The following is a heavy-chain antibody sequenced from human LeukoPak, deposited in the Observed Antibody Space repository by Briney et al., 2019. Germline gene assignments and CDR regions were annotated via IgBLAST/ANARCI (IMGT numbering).Heavy chain of an antibody. V-gene: IGHV4-34*01. CDR2: INHSGST. CDR1: GGSFSGYY. J-gene: IGHJ2*01. CDR3: ARKAGYCSSTSCSHYWYFDP. D-gene: IGHD2-2*01. Sequence: SETLSLTCAVYGGSFSGYYWSWIRQPPGKGLEWIGEINHSGSTNYNPSLKSRVTISVDTSKNQFSLKLSSVTAADTAVYYCARKAGYCSSTSCSHYWYFDPWGRGTLVTVSS.